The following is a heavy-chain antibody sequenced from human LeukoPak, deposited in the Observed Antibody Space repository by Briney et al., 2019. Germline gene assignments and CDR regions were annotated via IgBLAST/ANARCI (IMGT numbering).Heavy chain of an antibody. V-gene: IGHV4-39*01. CDR3: ARPRHNWNYYFDY. CDR2: IYYGGSP. CDR1: GVSISSSGYY. Sequence: SESLSLTCTVSGVSISSSGYYWGWIRQPPGMGLVWIGTIYYGGSPYYNPSLKSRVTISVDTSKNQFSLKMTSLTAADTAVYYCARPRHNWNYYFDYWGHGILVTVSS. D-gene: IGHD1-7*01. J-gene: IGHJ4*01.